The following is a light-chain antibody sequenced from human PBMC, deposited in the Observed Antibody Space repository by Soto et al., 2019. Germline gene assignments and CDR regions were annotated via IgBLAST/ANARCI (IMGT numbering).Light chain of an antibody. CDR3: QRYNNWPLT. CDR1: QSVSNN. J-gene: IGKJ4*01. V-gene: IGKV3-15*01. Sequence: EIVFTHSPGTLSLSPVERATLSCRASQSVSNNYLAWYQQKPGQTPRLLIYDSSTRAIGIPTRFTGSRSGTEFTLTINGLQSEDFAVYYCQRYNNWPLTFGGGTKVDIK. CDR2: DSS.